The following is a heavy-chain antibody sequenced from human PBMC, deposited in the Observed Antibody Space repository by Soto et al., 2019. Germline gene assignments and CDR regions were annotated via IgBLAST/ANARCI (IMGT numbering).Heavy chain of an antibody. D-gene: IGHD1-26*01. Sequence: GGSLRLSCAASGITFSNYAISWVRQAPGKGLEWVSGISGSGDKTYYADSVEGRFTISRDNSKKTLYLQMNSLRAEDTAVYYCAKDLYSTNYGRFDYWGQGTLVTVSS. CDR1: GITFSNYA. V-gene: IGHV3-23*01. J-gene: IGHJ4*02. CDR3: AKDLYSTNYGRFDY. CDR2: ISGSGDKT.